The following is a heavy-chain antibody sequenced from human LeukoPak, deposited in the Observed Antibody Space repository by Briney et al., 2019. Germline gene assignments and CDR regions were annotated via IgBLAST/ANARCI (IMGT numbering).Heavy chain of an antibody. D-gene: IGHD6-6*01. CDR1: GGTFSSYA. CDR2: IIPIFGTA. Sequence: SVKVSCKASGGTFSSYANSWVRQAPGQGLEWMGGIIPIFGTANYAQKFQGRVTITADKSTSTAYMELSSLRSEDTAVYYCARGIAARLDWFDPWGQGTLVTVSS. CDR3: ARGIAARLDWFDP. J-gene: IGHJ5*02. V-gene: IGHV1-69*06.